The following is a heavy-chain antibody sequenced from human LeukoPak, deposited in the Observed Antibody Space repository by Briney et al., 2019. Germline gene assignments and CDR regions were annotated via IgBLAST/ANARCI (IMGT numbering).Heavy chain of an antibody. CDR3: ARGYPLGPDDWFDP. D-gene: IGHD3-16*01. J-gene: IGHJ5*02. V-gene: IGHV4-34*01. Sequence: PSETLSLTCAVYGGSFSGYYWSWIRQPPGKGLEWIGEINHSGSTNYNPSLKSRVTISVDTSKNQFSLKLSSVTAADTAVYYCARGYPLGPDDWFDPWGQGTLVTVSS. CDR1: GGSFSGYY. CDR2: INHSGST.